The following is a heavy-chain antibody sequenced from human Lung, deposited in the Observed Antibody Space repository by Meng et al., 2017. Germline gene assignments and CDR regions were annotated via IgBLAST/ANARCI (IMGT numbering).Heavy chain of an antibody. CDR1: GFTFNTYA. J-gene: IGHJ2*01. CDR2: MSFDGAQI. Sequence: VGLVESGGGVVQPGGSLRLSCAASGFTFNTYAMHWVRQAPGKGLEWVSLMSFDGAQIYYSDSVRGRFTISRDNSKNTLYLQMNSLRAEDTAVYYCARDKPPNDVWGRGTLVTVSS. CDR3: ARDKPPNDV. V-gene: IGHV3-30*01.